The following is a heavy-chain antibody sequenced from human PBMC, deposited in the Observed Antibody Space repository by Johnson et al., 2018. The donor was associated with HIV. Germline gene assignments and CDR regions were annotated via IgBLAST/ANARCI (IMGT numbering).Heavy chain of an antibody. CDR2: IYSGGNT. CDR1: GFTFSDHY. D-gene: IGHD1-1*01. V-gene: IGHV3-66*01. Sequence: VLLVESGGALVQPGGSLRLSCAASGFTFSDHYMDWVRQAPGKGLEWVSVIYSGGNTYYADSVKGRFTISRDHAKNSLHLQMNSLRVEDTALYFCATVWRNEGRHSFDVWGLGTMVTVSS. CDR3: ATVWRNEGRHSFDV. J-gene: IGHJ3*01.